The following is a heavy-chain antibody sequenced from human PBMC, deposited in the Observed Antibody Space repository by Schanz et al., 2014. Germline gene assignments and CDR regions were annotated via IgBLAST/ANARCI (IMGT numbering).Heavy chain of an antibody. Sequence: QVQLVQSGDEVKKPGASVKVSCKTSGYTFSDYGITWVRQAPGQGLEWMGWISAYNGHTDYAQKLQGRVTLTTDTSTSTAYMELSSLRSDDTAVYYCARGGGPEDVFDIWGQGTILTVSS. V-gene: IGHV1-18*01. CDR2: ISAYNGHT. D-gene: IGHD5-12*01. J-gene: IGHJ3*02. CDR3: ARGGGPEDVFDI. CDR1: GYTFSDYG.